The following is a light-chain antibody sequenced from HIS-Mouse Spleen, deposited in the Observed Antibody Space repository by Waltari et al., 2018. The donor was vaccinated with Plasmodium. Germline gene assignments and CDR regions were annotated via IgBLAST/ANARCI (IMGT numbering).Light chain of an antibody. CDR1: QSVSSN. Sequence: EIEMTQSPATLSVSPGERAPPSCRASQSVSSNLAWYQQKPGQAPRLLIYGASTRATGIPARFSGSGSGTEFTLTISSLQSEDFAVYYCQQYNNWSFTFGPGTKVDIK. CDR3: QQYNNWSFT. J-gene: IGKJ3*01. V-gene: IGKV3-15*01. CDR2: GAS.